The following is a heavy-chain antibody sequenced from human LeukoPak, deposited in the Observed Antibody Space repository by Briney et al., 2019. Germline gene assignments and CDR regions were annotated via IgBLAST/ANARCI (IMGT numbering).Heavy chain of an antibody. J-gene: IGHJ3*02. Sequence: SGGSLRLSCAASGFTFTAYCMLWVRQAPGKGLVWVSRVNSDGSATTYADSVKGRFTISRDNAKNTLYPQMNGLRAEDTAMYYCATGFTTGRAFDIWGQGTMVTVSS. D-gene: IGHD3-10*01. V-gene: IGHV3-74*01. CDR2: VNSDGSAT. CDR1: GFTFTAYC. CDR3: ATGFTTGRAFDI.